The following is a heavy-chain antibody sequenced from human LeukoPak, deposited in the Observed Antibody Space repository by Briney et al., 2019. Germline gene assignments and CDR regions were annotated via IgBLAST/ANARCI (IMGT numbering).Heavy chain of an antibody. D-gene: IGHD3-22*01. V-gene: IGHV3-9*01. CDR2: ISWNSGSI. Sequence: PGGSLRLSCAASGFTFDDYAMHWVRQAPGEGLEWVSGISWNSGSIGYADSVKGRFTISRDNAKNSLYLQMNSLRAEDTALYYCAKTGAPHYYDSSGYDFDYWGQGTLVTVSS. J-gene: IGHJ4*02. CDR3: AKTGAPHYYDSSGYDFDY. CDR1: GFTFDDYA.